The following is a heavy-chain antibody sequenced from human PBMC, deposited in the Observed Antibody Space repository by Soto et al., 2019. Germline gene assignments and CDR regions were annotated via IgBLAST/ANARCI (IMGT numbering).Heavy chain of an antibody. CDR2: IYHSGST. V-gene: IGHV4-4*02. CDR1: GGPISSSPW. Sequence: SETLSLTCAVSGGPISSSPWWSCARQPPGKGLDRIGEIYHSGSTNYNPSLKSQVNISVDKTKNHFSLNLSTVTAADTAVYNCARNPPGEIAVAGNDAFDIWGQGTMVTVSS. D-gene: IGHD6-19*01. CDR3: ARNPPGEIAVAGNDAFDI. J-gene: IGHJ3*02.